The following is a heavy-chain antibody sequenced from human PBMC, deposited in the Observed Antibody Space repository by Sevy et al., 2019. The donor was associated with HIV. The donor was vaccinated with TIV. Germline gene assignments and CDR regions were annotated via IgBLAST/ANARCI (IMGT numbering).Heavy chain of an antibody. D-gene: IGHD1-26*01. J-gene: IGHJ4*02. CDR1: GGSITSLY. Sequence: SQTLSHTCTQSGGSITSLYWNWIRPPPGKGLGWIANIYYNAHINYNPSPKSRVISSLDTSKNQSSLRLRSGTAADTAMYYCAGENAWGRGYSWGQGTLVTVSS. CDR2: IYYNAHI. V-gene: IGHV4-59*08. CDR3: AGENAWGRGYS.